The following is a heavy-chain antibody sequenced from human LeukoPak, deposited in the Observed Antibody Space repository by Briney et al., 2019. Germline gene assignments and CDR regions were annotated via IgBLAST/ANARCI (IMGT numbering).Heavy chain of an antibody. Sequence: PSETLSLTCTVAGGSISSYSWNWIRQSPGKGLEWIGRVYHSGSINYNPSLKSRVTISVDTSKNQFSLNLSSVTAADTAVYYCVSSYGGYVLGYWGQGTLVIVSS. D-gene: IGHD5-12*01. J-gene: IGHJ4*02. CDR2: VYHSGSI. V-gene: IGHV4-59*01. CDR3: VSSYGGYVLGY. CDR1: GGSISSYS.